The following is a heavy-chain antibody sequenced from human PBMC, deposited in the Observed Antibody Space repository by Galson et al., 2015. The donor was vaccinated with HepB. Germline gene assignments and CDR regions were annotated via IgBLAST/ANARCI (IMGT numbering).Heavy chain of an antibody. CDR3: ARVGDRSPIVVYAFDI. V-gene: IGHV3-66*01. CDR1: GFTVSSNY. J-gene: IGHJ3*02. D-gene: IGHD3-22*01. Sequence: SLRLSCAASGFTVSSNYMSWVRQAPGKGLEWVSVIYSGGSTYYADSVKGRFTISRDNSKNTLYLQMNSLRAEDTAVYYCARVGDRSPIVVYAFDIWGQGTMVTVSS. CDR2: IYSGGST.